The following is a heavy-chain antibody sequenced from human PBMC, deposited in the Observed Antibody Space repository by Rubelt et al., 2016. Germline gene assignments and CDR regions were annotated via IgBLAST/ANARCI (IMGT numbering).Heavy chain of an antibody. Sequence: QVKLQVSGPGLVKPSETLSITCTVSGYSIGTSSFHWTWIRQPPGKGLEWIGYVHYSGSTDYNPSLKSRVTISVDTSKSQFSLKRGSVTAADTAVYDCATAPRGKAYFDFWARGTLVTVSS. CDR2: VHYSGST. J-gene: IGHJ2*01. V-gene: IGHV4-61*01. CDR3: ATAPRGKAYFDF. D-gene: IGHD3-10*01. CDR1: GYSIGTSSFH.